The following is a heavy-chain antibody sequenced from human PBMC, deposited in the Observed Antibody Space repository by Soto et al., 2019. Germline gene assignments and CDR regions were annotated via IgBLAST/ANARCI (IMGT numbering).Heavy chain of an antibody. CDR1: GYSFSTYW. CDR3: ARSYTSAVNWFDP. J-gene: IGHJ5*02. Sequence: GESLKISCKGSGYSFSTYWIGWVRQMPGKGLEWMGIIYPGDSDTRYSPSFQGQVTISADTSLSTAYLQWSSLKASDTAMYYCARSYTSAVNWFDPWGQGTLVTVSS. CDR2: IYPGDSDT. D-gene: IGHD6-19*01. V-gene: IGHV5-51*01.